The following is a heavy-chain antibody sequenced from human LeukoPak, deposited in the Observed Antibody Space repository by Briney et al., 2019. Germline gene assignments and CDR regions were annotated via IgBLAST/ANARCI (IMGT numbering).Heavy chain of an antibody. CDR3: ASRVIVVVPAAIRQHNWFDP. CDR2: INHSGST. CDR1: GGSFSGYY. D-gene: IGHD2-2*01. V-gene: IGHV4-34*01. Sequence: ASETLSLTCAVYGGSFSGYYWSWIRQPPGKGLEWIGEINHSGSTNYNPSLKSRVTISVDTSKNQFSLKLSSVTAADTAVYYCASRVIVVVPAAIRQHNWFDPWGQGTLVTVSS. J-gene: IGHJ5*02.